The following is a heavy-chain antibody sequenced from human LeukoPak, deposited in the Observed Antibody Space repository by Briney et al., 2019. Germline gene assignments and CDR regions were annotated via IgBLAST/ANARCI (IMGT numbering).Heavy chain of an antibody. V-gene: IGHV4-59*08. CDR1: GGSISNYY. Sequence: SETLSLTCTVSGGSISNYYWSWIRQPPGKGLERIGYIYYTGSTNYNPSLKSRVTISVDTSKNQFSLKLSSVTAADTAVYYCARVRAVQMAANWFDPWGQGTLVTVSS. J-gene: IGHJ5*02. D-gene: IGHD2-8*01. CDR2: IYYTGST. CDR3: ARVRAVQMAANWFDP.